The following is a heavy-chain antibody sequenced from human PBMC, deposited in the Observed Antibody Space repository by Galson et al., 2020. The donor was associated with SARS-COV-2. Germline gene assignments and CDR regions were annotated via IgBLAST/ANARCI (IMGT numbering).Heavy chain of an antibody. Sequence: KLSCKASGYTFTSYDINWDPQATRQGLEWKGWKHPNRDNTRQAQKHQGRLTMTRNTPISTAYIELRSLRSEDTPVYYCARAPRRSVVVIAIGDSSLYMGVWGYESTVAVFS. V-gene: IGHV1-8*01. D-gene: IGHD2-21*01. CDR1: GYTFTSYD. J-gene: IGHJ6*03. CDR3: ARAPRRSVVVIAIGDSSLYMGV. CDR2: KHPNRDNT.